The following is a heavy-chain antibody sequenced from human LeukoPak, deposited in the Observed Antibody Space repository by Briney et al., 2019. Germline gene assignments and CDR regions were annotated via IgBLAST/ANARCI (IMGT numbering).Heavy chain of an antibody. Sequence: GASVKVSGKASGYTFTGYYMIWVRQAPGQGLEWMGWINPNNGGTNYAQKFQGWGTMTRDTSISTAYMELSRLRSDDTAVYYCARGGSGSYYQNNWFAPWRQGTLVTVSS. J-gene: IGHJ5*02. D-gene: IGHD3-10*01. V-gene: IGHV1-2*04. CDR2: INPNNGGT. CDR3: ARGGSGSYYQNNWFAP. CDR1: GYTFTGYY.